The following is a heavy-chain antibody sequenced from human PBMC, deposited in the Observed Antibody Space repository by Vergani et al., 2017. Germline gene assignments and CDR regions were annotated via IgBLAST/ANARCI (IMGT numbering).Heavy chain of an antibody. Sequence: QLQLQESGPGLVKPSETLSLTCTVSGGSISSSSYYWGWIRQPPGKGLEWIGSIYYSGSTYYNPSLKSRVTISVDTSKNQFSLKLSAVTAAETAVYYCARHEDCSSTSCYGGFDYWGQGTLVTVSS. V-gene: IGHV4-39*01. CDR1: GGSISSSSYY. J-gene: IGHJ4*02. D-gene: IGHD2-2*01. CDR2: IYYSGST. CDR3: ARHEDCSSTSCYGGFDY.